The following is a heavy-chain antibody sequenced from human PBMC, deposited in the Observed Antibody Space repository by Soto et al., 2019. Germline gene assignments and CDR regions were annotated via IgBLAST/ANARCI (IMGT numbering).Heavy chain of an antibody. CDR2: IYTSGST. CDR1: GGSISSGGYS. V-gene: IGHV4-30-2*01. J-gene: IGHJ5*02. CDR3: ARVPDR. Sequence: QLQLQESGSGRVKPSQTLSLTCAVSGGSISSGGYSWSWIRQPPGKGLEWVGYIYTSGSTYYNPSLKSRVTISVDRPKNQFSLTLSSVTAADTAVYYCARVPDRWGQGTLVTVSS.